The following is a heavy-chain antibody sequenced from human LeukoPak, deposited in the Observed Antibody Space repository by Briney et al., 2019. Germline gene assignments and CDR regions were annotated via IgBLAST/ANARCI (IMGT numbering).Heavy chain of an antibody. D-gene: IGHD2-8*01. J-gene: IGHJ3*02. CDR2: VNPSGGNT. CDR1: GYTFTSYY. Sequence: ASVKVSCKASGYTFTSYYMHWVRQAPGQGLEWMGIVNPSGGNTIYAQKFQGRVTMTRDTSTSTVYMELSSLRSEDTAVYYCARQRGGQYEDGFDIWGQGTMVTVSS. V-gene: IGHV1-46*01. CDR3: ARQRGGQYEDGFDI.